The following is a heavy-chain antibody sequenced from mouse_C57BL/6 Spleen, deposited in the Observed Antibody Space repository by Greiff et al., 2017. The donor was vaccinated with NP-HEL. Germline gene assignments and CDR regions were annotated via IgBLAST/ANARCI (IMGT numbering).Heavy chain of an antibody. Sequence: EVQGVESGGGLVKPGGSLKLSCAASGFTFSSYAMSWVRQTPEKRLEWVATISDGGSYTYYPDNVKGRFTISRDNAKNNLYLQMSHLKSEDTAMYYCARDRGDYDRGAWFAYWGQGTLVTVSA. V-gene: IGHV5-4*01. J-gene: IGHJ3*01. CDR3: ARDRGDYDRGAWFAY. CDR1: GFTFSSYA. D-gene: IGHD2-4*01. CDR2: ISDGGSYT.